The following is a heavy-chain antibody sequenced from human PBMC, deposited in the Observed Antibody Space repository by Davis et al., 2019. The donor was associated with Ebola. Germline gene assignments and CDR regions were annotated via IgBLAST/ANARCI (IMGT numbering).Heavy chain of an antibody. D-gene: IGHD2-8*02. CDR2: ISYDGSNK. J-gene: IGHJ4*02. CDR1: GFTFSSYA. CDR3: ARDPNTGSPDY. V-gene: IGHV3-30*04. Sequence: GESLKISCAASGFTFSSYAMHWVRQAPGKGLEWVAVISYDGSNKYYADSVKGRFTISRDDSKYTLSLQMNSLKVEDRAVYYYARDPNTGSPDYWGQGTLVTVSS.